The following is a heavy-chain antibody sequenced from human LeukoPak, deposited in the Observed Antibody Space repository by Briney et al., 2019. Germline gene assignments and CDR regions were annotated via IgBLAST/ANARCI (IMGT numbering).Heavy chain of an antibody. CDR1: GFTFSSYS. Sequence: GGSLRLSCAASGFTFSSYSMNWVRQAPGKGLEWVSSISSSSSYIYYADSVKGRFTISRDNAKNSLYLQMNSLRAEDTAVYYCARACGGDCYLSDYWGQGTLVTVSS. CDR2: ISSSSSYI. D-gene: IGHD2-21*02. CDR3: ARACGGDCYLSDY. V-gene: IGHV3-21*01. J-gene: IGHJ4*02.